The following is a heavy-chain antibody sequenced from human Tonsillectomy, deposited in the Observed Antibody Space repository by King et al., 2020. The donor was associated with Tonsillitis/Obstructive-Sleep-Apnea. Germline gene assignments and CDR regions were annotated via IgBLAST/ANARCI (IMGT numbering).Heavy chain of an antibody. V-gene: IGHV3-23*04. CDR1: GFTFSSYA. CDR2: ISGNGGST. Sequence: VQLVESGGGLVQPGGSLRLSCVASGFTFSSYAMSWVRQAPGKGLEWVSAISGNGGSTYHADSVKGRFTISRDNSKNTLYLQMNSLRAEDTAVYYCAKGTETPDYYNGMDVWGQGTTVTVSS. J-gene: IGHJ6*02. D-gene: IGHD1/OR15-1a*01. CDR3: AKGTETPDYYNGMDV.